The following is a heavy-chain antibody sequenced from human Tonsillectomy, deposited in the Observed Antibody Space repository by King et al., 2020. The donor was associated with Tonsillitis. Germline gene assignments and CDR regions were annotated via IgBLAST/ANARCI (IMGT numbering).Heavy chain of an antibody. CDR2: IKSDGRIT. Sequence: VQLVESGGGLVQPGGSLRLSCAASGFTFSSYWMHWVRQVPGKGLVWVSRIKSDGRITTYADSVEGRFTISRDNGKATLYLQMHNLRAEDTALYYCARGGPGDCYAGLPFDLWGRGTLVTVSS. V-gene: IGHV3-74*03. CDR1: GFTFSSYW. J-gene: IGHJ2*01. CDR3: ARGGPGDCYAGLPFDL. D-gene: IGHD2-21*02.